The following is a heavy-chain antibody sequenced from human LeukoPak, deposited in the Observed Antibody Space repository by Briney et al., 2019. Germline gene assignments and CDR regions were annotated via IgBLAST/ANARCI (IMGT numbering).Heavy chain of an antibody. V-gene: IGHV4-59*01. J-gene: IGHJ5*02. CDR1: GDSINRYY. CDR3: ARDRRDISIVPTTMGWIDP. CDR2: IHYSGKT. Sequence: SETLSLTCAVYGDSINRYYWSWIRQPPGKGLEWIGHIHYSGKTDYNPSLKSRVTISLDTSKNQFSLKVSSVTAADTAIYYCARDRRDISIVPTTMGWIDPWGQGTLVTVSS. D-gene: IGHD3-9*01.